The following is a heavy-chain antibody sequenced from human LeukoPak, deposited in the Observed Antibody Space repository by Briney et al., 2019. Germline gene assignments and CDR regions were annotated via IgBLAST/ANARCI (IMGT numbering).Heavy chain of an antibody. J-gene: IGHJ4*02. CDR2: FRGSGDNT. CDR1: GFTFSSYA. Sequence: GGSLRLSCAASGFTFSSYAMTWVRQAPGKGLEWVSSFRGSGDNTYYADSVKGRFAISRDNSKNTLSLQMNSLRAEDTAVYYCAKGIAARNGGVDFWGQGTLVTVSS. V-gene: IGHV3-23*01. D-gene: IGHD6-6*01. CDR3: AKGIAARNGGVDF.